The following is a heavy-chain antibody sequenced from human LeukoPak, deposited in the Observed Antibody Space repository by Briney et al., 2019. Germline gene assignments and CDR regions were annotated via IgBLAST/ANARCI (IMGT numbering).Heavy chain of an antibody. CDR2: ISYIGST. V-gene: IGHV4-59*11. CDR1: DDSFSSHY. D-gene: IGHD4-17*01. CDR3: ARDLITVSKGFDI. J-gene: IGHJ3*02. Sequence: SETLSLTCAVSDDSFSSHYWTWIRQPPGKGLEWIGYISYIGSTNYNPSLKSRATISIDTSKNQFSLKLTSVTAADTAVYYCARDLITVSKGFDIWGQGTMVSVSS.